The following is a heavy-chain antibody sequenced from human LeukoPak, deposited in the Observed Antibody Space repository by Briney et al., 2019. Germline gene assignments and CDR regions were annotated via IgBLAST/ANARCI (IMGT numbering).Heavy chain of an antibody. CDR2: INPDNGGT. CDR1: GYTFTDYY. D-gene: IGHD2-2*01. Sequence: ASVKVSCRASGYTFTDYYIHWVRHAPGQGLEWMGWINPDNGGTNYAQKFQGRVTMTRDTSIRTVYMDLSRLRSDDTAVFYCTREARVGNWFDPWGQGTQVSVSS. V-gene: IGHV1-2*02. CDR3: TREARVGNWFDP. J-gene: IGHJ5*02.